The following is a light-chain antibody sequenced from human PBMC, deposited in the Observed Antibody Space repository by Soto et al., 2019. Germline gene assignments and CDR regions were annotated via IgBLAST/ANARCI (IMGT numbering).Light chain of an antibody. V-gene: IGKV3-20*01. CDR2: GAS. J-gene: IGKJ5*01. CDR3: QQYGSSSYT. Sequence: DIVLTHSPGTPSLSPGEGATLSCSASQSVSNTFLAWYQQKPGQAPRLLISGASSRATGIPDRFSASGSGTDFTLTISRLEPEDFAVYYCQQYGSSSYTFGQGTRLEIK. CDR1: QSVSNTF.